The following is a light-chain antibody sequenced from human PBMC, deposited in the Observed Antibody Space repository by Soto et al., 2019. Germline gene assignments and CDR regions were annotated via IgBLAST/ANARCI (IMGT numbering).Light chain of an antibody. CDR2: EVS. J-gene: IGLJ3*02. Sequence: QYALTQPASVSGSPGQSITISCTGNSSDVGGYNYVSWYQQHPGKAPKLMIYEVSNRPSGVSNRFSGSKSGNTASLTISGLQAEDEADYYCSSYTSSSTRVFGGGTKVTVL. CDR1: SSDVGGYNY. V-gene: IGLV2-14*01. CDR3: SSYTSSSTRV.